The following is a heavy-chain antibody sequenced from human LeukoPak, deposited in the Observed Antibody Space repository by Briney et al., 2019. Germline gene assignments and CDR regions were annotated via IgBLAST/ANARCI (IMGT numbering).Heavy chain of an antibody. Sequence: TPSETLSLTCAVYGGSFSGYYWSWIRQPPGKGLEWIGEINHSGSTNYNPSLKSRVTISVDTSKNQFSLKLSSVTAADTAAYYCARVLRSDYVWGSYRYFKWFDPWGQGTLVTVSS. CDR1: GGSFSGYY. D-gene: IGHD3-16*02. J-gene: IGHJ5*02. CDR3: ARVLRSDYVWGSYRYFKWFDP. V-gene: IGHV4-34*01. CDR2: INHSGST.